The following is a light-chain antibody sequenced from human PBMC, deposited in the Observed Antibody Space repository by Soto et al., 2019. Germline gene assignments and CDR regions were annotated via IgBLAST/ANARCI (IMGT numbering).Light chain of an antibody. CDR1: QSVSSNR. Sequence: EIVLTQSPGTLSLSPGERATLSCRASQSVSSNRLAWYQQKPGQAPRLLIYGASSRATGIPDRVSGSGSGTDFTFTISRLAPEDFAVYYCQQYGNSPRTFGQGTRLEIK. J-gene: IGKJ5*01. V-gene: IGKV3-20*01. CDR2: GAS. CDR3: QQYGNSPRT.